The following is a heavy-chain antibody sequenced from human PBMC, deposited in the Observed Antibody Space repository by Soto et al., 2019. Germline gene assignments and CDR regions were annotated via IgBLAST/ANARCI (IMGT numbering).Heavy chain of an antibody. CDR2: LGGNGFTT. CDR3: AKALRPSLNFFYYMDV. Sequence: EVQLLESGGGLVQPGGSLRLSCVVSGFTFGSYAMSWVRQAPEKGPEWVAILGGNGFTTYYADSVKGRFTISGDKSKTTLFLQMNSLGADDTGVYYCAKALRPSLNFFYYMDVWGRGTYVTVSS. J-gene: IGHJ6*03. V-gene: IGHV3-23*01. CDR1: GFTFGSYA. D-gene: IGHD2-2*01.